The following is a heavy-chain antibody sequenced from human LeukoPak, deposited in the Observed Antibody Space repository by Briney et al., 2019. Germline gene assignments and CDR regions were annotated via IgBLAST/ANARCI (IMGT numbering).Heavy chain of an antibody. CDR1: GFTFSSYS. CDR3: ARVGSGSYTVDY. D-gene: IGHD3-10*01. V-gene: IGHV3-21*01. Sequence: GGSLRLSCAASGFTFSSYSMNWVRQAPGKGLEWVSSISSSSSYIYYADSVKDRFTISRDNAKNSLYLQMNSLRAEDTAVYYCARVGSGSYTVDYWGQGTLVTVSS. J-gene: IGHJ4*02. CDR2: ISSSSSYI.